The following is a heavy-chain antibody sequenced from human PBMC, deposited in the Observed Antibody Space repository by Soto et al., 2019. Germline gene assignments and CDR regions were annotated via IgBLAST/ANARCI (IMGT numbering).Heavy chain of an antibody. V-gene: IGHV4-4*07. J-gene: IGHJ4*02. CDR2: ISPRGYT. Sequence: VAEGYLSTYYWIWLRPPDGQGMEWIGRISPRGYTVYNPSLESRVTMSVDTSKNQFSLNLKSVTAADTAVYYCARDSPPIDYWGQGNLVTFS. CDR3: ARDSPPIDY. CDR1: EGYLSTYY.